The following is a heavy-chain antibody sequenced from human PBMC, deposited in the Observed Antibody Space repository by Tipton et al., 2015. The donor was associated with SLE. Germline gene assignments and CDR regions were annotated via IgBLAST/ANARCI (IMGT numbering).Heavy chain of an antibody. V-gene: IGHV3-30*02. CDR3: AKGQQAPQAGGLEV. Sequence: SLRLSCAASGFTFSSYSMNWVRQAPGKGLEWVAFVRYDGGNPYYADSVKGRFTISKDKSKNTLHLEMNRLRGADTAVYYCAKGQQAPQAGGLEVWGQGTTVTV. J-gene: IGHJ6*02. D-gene: IGHD6-13*01. CDR2: VRYDGGNP. CDR1: GFTFSSYS.